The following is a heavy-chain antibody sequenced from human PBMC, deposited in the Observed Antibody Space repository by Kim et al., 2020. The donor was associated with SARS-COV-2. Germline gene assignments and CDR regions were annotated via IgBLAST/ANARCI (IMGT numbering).Heavy chain of an antibody. CDR2: IIPILGIA. Sequence: SVKVSCKASGGTFSSYTISWVRQAPGQGLEWMGRIIPILGIANYAQKFQGRVTITADKSTSTAYMELSSLRSEDTAVYYCAKFLRVRGVIPTDYWGQGTLVTVSS. D-gene: IGHD3-10*01. CDR3: AKFLRVRGVIPTDY. CDR1: GGTFSSYT. J-gene: IGHJ4*02. V-gene: IGHV1-69*02.